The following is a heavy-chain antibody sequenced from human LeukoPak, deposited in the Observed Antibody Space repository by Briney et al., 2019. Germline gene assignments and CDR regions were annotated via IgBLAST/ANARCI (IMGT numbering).Heavy chain of an antibody. J-gene: IGHJ6*02. CDR3: ASAHYYAGLGV. V-gene: IGHV3-7*01. CDR2: IKLDGGEK. CDR1: GFTFNIFW. D-gene: IGHD3-10*01. Sequence: GGSLRLSCAASGFTFNIFWMNWVRQAPGKGLEWVANIKLDGGEKNYVDSVKGRFTISRDNAKNSLYLQMNSLRAEDTAVYYCASAHYYAGLGVWGQGTTVTVSS.